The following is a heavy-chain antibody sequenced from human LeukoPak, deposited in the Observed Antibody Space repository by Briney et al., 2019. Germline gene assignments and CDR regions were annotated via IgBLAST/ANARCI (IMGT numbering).Heavy chain of an antibody. D-gene: IGHD3-10*01. V-gene: IGHV4-39*01. J-gene: IGHJ4*02. CDR3: ARRGLTETSGTLDC. CDR2: IYYSGST. Sequence: PSETLSLTCTVSGGPISSTTHYCGRIRQPPGKGLEWIGSIYYSGSTFYNSSLRSRVTISVDTSKNQLSLKLTSVTAADTAVYFCARRGLTETSGTLDCWGPGTLVTVSS. CDR1: GGPISSTTHY.